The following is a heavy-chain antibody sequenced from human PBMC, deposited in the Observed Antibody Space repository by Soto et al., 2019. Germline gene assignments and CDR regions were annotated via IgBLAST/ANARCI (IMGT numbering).Heavy chain of an antibody. CDR2: IYPGDSDT. D-gene: IGHD3-3*01. CDR3: ARKRYYDFWSGYYPRHRGYFDY. CDR1: GYSFTSYW. J-gene: IGHJ4*02. Sequence: GESLKISCKGSGYSFTSYWIGWVRQMPGKGLEWMGIIYPGDSDTRYSPSFQGQVTISADKSISTAYLQWSSLKASDTDMYYCARKRYYDFWSGYYPRHRGYFDYWGQGTLVTVSS. V-gene: IGHV5-51*01.